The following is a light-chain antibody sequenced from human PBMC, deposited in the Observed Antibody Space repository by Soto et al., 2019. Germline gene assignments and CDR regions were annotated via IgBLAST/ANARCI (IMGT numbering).Light chain of an antibody. V-gene: IGKV1-39*01. CDR2: AAS. Sequence: DIEITQSPSSLSASVGDRVTITCRASQSISSYLNWYQQTPGKAPKILIYAASSLQSGVLSRFSGSGAGTKCTRTIASLQPDDVETDYCPQYETSSGTFGPGTKVDIK. CDR3: PQYETSSGT. J-gene: IGKJ1*01. CDR1: QSISSY.